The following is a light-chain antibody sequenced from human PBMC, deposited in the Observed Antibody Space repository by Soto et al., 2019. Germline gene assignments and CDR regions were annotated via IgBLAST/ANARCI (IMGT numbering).Light chain of an antibody. Sequence: DIQMTQSPSSLSASVGDRVTITCQASQDISNYLNWYQQKPGKAPKLLIYDASNLEKGVPSRFSGSGSGTDFTFTISSLQPEDIATYYCQQYDNLPWTFGQGTKLEIK. V-gene: IGKV1-33*01. CDR2: DAS. CDR1: QDISNY. CDR3: QQYDNLPWT. J-gene: IGKJ2*02.